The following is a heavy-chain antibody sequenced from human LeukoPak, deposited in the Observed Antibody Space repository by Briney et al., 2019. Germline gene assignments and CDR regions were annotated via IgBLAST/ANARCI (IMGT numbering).Heavy chain of an antibody. CDR3: ARVDTPIAAAGADY. CDR1: GYTFTGYY. D-gene: IGHD6-13*01. CDR2: INPNSGGT. V-gene: IGHV1-2*02. J-gene: IGHJ4*02. Sequence: ASVKVSCKASGYTFTGYYMHWVRQAPGQGLGWMGWINPNSGGTNYAQKFQGRVTMTRDTSISTAYMELSRLRSDDTAVYYCARVDTPIAAAGADYWGQGTLVTVSS.